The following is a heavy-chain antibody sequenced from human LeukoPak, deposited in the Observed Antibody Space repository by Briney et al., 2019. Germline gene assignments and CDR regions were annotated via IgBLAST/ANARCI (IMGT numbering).Heavy chain of an antibody. J-gene: IGHJ4*02. V-gene: IGHV3-23*01. Sequence: GGSLRLSCAASGFSISNSAMSWVRQAPGKGLEWVSLIVASSGSTFYADSVKGRFTISRDSSENTLYLQMNSLRAEDMAVYYCAKGAYDYIEMGYFDYWGQGTLVTVSS. CDR1: GFSISNSA. CDR3: AKGAYDYIEMGYFDY. CDR2: IVASSGST. D-gene: IGHD5-12*01.